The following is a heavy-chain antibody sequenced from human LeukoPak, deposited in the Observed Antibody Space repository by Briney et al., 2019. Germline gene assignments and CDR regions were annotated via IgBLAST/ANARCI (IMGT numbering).Heavy chain of an antibody. CDR3: VRQLVGVAEGCFDY. D-gene: IGHD1-26*01. J-gene: IGHJ4*02. CDR2: VYYRERT. CDR1: GDSVNSDSCY. Sequence: SETLSLTCTVSGDSVNSDSCYWGWIRQPPRKELEGIGSVYYRERTYYNPSLRSRLTITVDSPNNEVSLNLRSASAADTAMYYCVRQLVGVAEGCFDYWGPGIQITVSS. V-gene: IGHV4-39*01.